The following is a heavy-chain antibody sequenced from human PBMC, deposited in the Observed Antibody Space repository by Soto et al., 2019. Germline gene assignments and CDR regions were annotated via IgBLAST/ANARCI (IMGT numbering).Heavy chain of an antibody. D-gene: IGHD1-26*01. CDR3: ARATTGRGGNWFDP. V-gene: IGHV4-30-2*01. Sequence: SETLSLTCAVSGGSISSGGYSWSWIRQPPGKGLEWIGYIYHSGSTYYNPSLKSRVTISVDRSKNQSSLKLSSVTAADTAVYYCARATTGRGGNWFDPWGQGTLVTVSS. CDR2: IYHSGST. J-gene: IGHJ5*02. CDR1: GGSISSGGYS.